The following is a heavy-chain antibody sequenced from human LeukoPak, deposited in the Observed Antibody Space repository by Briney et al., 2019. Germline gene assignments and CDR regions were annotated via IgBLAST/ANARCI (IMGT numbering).Heavy chain of an antibody. CDR1: GGSISNYY. D-gene: IGHD2-2*02. CDR2: IYYSGST. CDR3: ARYHCTSTSCYNFDY. V-gene: IGHV4-59*01. Sequence: SETLSLTCTVSGGSISNYYWSWIRQPPGKGLEWIGYIYYSGSTNYNPSLKSRVTISVDTSKNQFSLKLSSVTAADTAVCYCARYHCTSTSCYNFDYWGQGTLVTVSS. J-gene: IGHJ4*02.